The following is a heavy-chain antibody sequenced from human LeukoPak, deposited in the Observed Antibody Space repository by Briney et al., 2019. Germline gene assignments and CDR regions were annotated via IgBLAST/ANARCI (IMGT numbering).Heavy chain of an antibody. J-gene: IGHJ4*02. Sequence: PSETLSLTCTVSGGSISSSGYYWGWIRQPPGKGLEWIGTIYYSGSTYYNPSLKSRVTISVDTSKNQFSLKLSSVTAADTAVYYCARDSIAVAGIFDYWGQGTLVTVSS. D-gene: IGHD6-19*01. CDR2: IYYSGST. CDR1: GGSISSSGYY. CDR3: ARDSIAVAGIFDY. V-gene: IGHV4-39*02.